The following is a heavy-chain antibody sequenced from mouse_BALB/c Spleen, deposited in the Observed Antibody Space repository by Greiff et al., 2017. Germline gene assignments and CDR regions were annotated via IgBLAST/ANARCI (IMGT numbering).Heavy chain of an antibody. V-gene: IGHV5-4*02. CDR3: ARALLRLRDYYAMDY. J-gene: IGHJ4*01. CDR2: ISDGGSYT. Sequence: EVQVVESGGGLVKPGGSLKLSCAASGFTFSDYYMYWVRQTPEKRLEWVATISDGGSYTYYPDSVKGRFTISRDNAKNNLYLQMSSLKSEDTAMYYCARALLRLRDYYAMDYWGQGTSVTVSS. D-gene: IGHD1-2*01. CDR1: GFTFSDYY.